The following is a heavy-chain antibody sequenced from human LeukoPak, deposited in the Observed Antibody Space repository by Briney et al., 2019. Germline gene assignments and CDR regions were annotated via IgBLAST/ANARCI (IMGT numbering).Heavy chain of an antibody. J-gene: IGHJ4*02. Sequence: SETLSLTCTVSGGSISNYYWSWIRQPPGKGLEWIGYIYYSGRTNYNPSLKSRVTISVDTSKTHFSLKLSSVTAADTAVYYCARRYYDTSGYDLWGQGTLVTVSS. V-gene: IGHV4-59*08. CDR1: GGSISNYY. CDR3: ARRYYDTSGYDL. D-gene: IGHD3-22*01. CDR2: IYYSGRT.